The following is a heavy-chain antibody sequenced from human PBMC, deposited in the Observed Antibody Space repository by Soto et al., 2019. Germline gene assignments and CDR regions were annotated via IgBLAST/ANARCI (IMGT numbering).Heavy chain of an antibody. CDR2: ISGSGGST. CDR3: AELELTAYYYGMDL. CDR1: GFTFSSYA. D-gene: IGHD1-7*01. J-gene: IGHJ6*02. Sequence: GGSLRLSCAASGFTFSSYAMSWVRQAPGKGLEWVSAISGSGGSTYYADSVKGRFTISRDNSKNTLYLQMNSLRAEDTAVHYCAELELTAYYYGMDLWGQATTVTVSS. V-gene: IGHV3-23*01.